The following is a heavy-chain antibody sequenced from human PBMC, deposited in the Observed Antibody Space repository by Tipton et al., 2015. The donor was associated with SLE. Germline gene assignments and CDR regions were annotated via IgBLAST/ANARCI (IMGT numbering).Heavy chain of an antibody. V-gene: IGHV4-61*02. CDR3: ARIIAGHGDAFDV. CDR1: GGSISSGTYY. J-gene: IGHJ3*01. Sequence: TLSLTCTVSGGSISSGTYYWSWIRQPAGKRLEWIGRLYPTGSTYYNPSLKSRVTMSVDTSKNQFSLTLMSVTAADTAVYFCARIIAGHGDAFDVWGQGTMVTVSS. CDR2: LYPTGST.